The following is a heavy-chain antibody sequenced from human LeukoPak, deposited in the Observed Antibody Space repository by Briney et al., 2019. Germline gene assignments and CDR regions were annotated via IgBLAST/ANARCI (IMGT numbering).Heavy chain of an antibody. CDR1: GGSFSGYY. J-gene: IGHJ4*02. CDR3: ARDPAPYDSSSHFDY. CDR2: INHSGST. V-gene: IGHV4-34*01. D-gene: IGHD6-6*01. Sequence: PSETLSLTCAVYGGSFSGYYWSWIRQPPGKGLEWIGEINHSGSTNYNPSLKSRVTISVDTSKNQFSLKLSSVTAADTAVYYCARDPAPYDSSSHFDYWGQGTLVTVSS.